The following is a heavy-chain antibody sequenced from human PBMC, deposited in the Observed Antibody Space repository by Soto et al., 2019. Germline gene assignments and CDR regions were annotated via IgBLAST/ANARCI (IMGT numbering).Heavy chain of an antibody. V-gene: IGHV1-69*08. CDR2: IIPILGIA. CDR3: ARELPSGSTGN. J-gene: IGHJ4*02. Sequence: QVQLVQSGAEVKKPGSSVKVSCKASGGTFSSYTISWVRQAPGQGLEWMGRIIPILGIANYAQKFQGRVTITADKSTSTAYMKLSSLRSEDTAVYYCARELPSGSTGNWGQGTLVTVSS. CDR1: GGTFSSYT. D-gene: IGHD3-22*01.